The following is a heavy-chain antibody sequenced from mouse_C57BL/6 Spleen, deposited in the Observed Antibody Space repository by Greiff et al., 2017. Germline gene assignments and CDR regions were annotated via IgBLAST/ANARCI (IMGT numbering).Heavy chain of an antibody. V-gene: IGHV1-15*01. J-gene: IGHJ2*01. CDR1: GYTFTDYE. Sequence: QVQLQQSGAELVRPGASVTLSCKASGYTFTDYEMHWVKQTPVHGLEWIGAIDPETGGTAYNQKFKGKAILTADKSSSTAYMELRSLTSEDSAVYDCTGWDCHYVDFDYWGQGTTLTVSS. D-gene: IGHD2-3*01. CDR2: IDPETGGT. CDR3: TGWDCHYVDFDY.